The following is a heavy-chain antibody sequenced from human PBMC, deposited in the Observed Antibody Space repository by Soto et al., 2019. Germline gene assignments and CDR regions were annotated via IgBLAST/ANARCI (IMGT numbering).Heavy chain of an antibody. CDR1: GFTFSSYT. D-gene: IGHD2-21*02. Sequence: PGGSLRLSCAASGFTFSSYTMNWVRQAPGKGLEWVSTFVGSTGSTFYADSVKGRFTISRDNSKNTLYLQMNSLRAEDTAVYYCAKGRASDCPGCTQDYWGQGTLVTVSS. J-gene: IGHJ4*02. CDR2: FVGSTGST. CDR3: AKGRASDCPGCTQDY. V-gene: IGHV3-23*01.